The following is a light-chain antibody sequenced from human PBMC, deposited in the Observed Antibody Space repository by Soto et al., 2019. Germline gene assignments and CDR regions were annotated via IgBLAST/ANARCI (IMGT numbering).Light chain of an antibody. CDR3: QQRNSYPIT. CDR2: TAS. J-gene: IGKJ5*01. Sequence: DIQLTQSPSFLSASVGDRVTITCRASQGISSYLAWYQQKPGKAPTLLIHTASTLQSGVPSRFSGRGSGTEFTLTIRSLQPEDFATYYCQQRNSYPITFGQGTRLESK. CDR1: QGISSY. V-gene: IGKV1-9*01.